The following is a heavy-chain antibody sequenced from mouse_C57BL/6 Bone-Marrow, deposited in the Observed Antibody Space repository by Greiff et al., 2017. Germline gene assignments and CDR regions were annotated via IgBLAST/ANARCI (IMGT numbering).Heavy chain of an antibody. V-gene: IGHV10-3*01. D-gene: IGHD1-1*01. CDR1: GFTFNTYA. J-gene: IGHJ2*01. CDR2: IRSKSSNYAT. CDR3: VREWALYYYGHFDY. Sequence: VQLKESGGGLVQPKGSLKLSCAASGFTFNTYAMHWVRQAPGKGLEWVARIRSKSSNYATYYADSVKDRFTISRDDSQSMLYLQMTNLKTEDTAMYYCVREWALYYYGHFDYWGQGTTLTVSS.